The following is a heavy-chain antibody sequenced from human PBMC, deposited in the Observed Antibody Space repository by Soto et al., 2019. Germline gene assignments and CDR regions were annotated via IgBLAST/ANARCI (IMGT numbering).Heavy chain of an antibody. CDR1: GFTFSGYA. Sequence: GGSLRLSCAASGFTFSGYAMHWVRQAPGKGLEYVSAISSNGGSTYYANSVKGRFTISRDNSKNTLYLQMNSLRAEDTAVYYCARGRNYDILTGYYKAPLGAFDIWGQGTMVTVSS. CDR2: ISSNGGST. CDR3: ARGRNYDILTGYYKAPLGAFDI. J-gene: IGHJ3*02. D-gene: IGHD3-9*01. V-gene: IGHV3-64*01.